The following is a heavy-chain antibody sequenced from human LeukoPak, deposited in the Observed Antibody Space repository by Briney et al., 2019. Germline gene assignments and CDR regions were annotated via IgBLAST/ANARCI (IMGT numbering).Heavy chain of an antibody. CDR1: GYTFTRYG. V-gene: IGHV1-18*01. CDR3: ARVDGSPDY. CDR2: ISVYNGNT. J-gene: IGHJ4*02. D-gene: IGHD2-15*01. Sequence: ASVKVSCKASGYTFTRYGITWVRQAPGQGLEWMGWISVYNGNTKNAQNLQGRVTMTTDTSTSTAYMELTSLRSEDTAVYYCARVDGSPDYWGQGTLVTVSS.